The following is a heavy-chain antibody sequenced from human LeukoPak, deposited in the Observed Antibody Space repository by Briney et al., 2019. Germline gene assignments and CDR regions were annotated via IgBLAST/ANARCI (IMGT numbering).Heavy chain of an antibody. CDR2: MNPNSGNT. D-gene: IGHD1-26*01. CDR3: ARATWELLLYYYYYMDV. J-gene: IGHJ6*03. Sequence: ASVKVSCKASGYTFTSYGINWVRQATGQGLEWMGWMNPNSGNTGYAQKFQGRVTMTRNTSISTAYMELSSLRSEDTAVYYCARATWELLLYYYYYMDVWGKGTTVTVSS. V-gene: IGHV1-8*02. CDR1: GYTFTSYG.